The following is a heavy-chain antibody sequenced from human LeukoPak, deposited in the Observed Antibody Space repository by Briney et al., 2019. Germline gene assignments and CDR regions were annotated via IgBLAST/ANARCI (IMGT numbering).Heavy chain of an antibody. CDR3: ARAPPATTDWFDP. D-gene: IGHD5-12*01. CDR1: GYTFTGYY. Sequence: ASVKVSCKASGYTFTGYYIHWVRQAPGQGLEWMGWINPNSGGTNYAQKFQGRVTMTRDTSISTAYMELSRLRSDDTAVYYCARAPPATTDWFDPWGQGTLVTVSS. CDR2: INPNSGGT. V-gene: IGHV1-2*02. J-gene: IGHJ5*02.